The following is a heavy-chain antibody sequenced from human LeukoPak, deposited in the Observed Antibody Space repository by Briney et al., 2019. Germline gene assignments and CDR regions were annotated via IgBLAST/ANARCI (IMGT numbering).Heavy chain of an antibody. CDR2: TYYTSKWNN. V-gene: IGHV6-1*01. Sequence: SQTLSLTCAISVDSVSSNTAAWSWIRQSPSRGLEWLGRTYYTSKWNNEYAESVKSRITISPDTSKNQFSLQMNSVTPEDTAVYCRARGFFASAWAYWGQGTLVTVSS. D-gene: IGHD3-3*01. J-gene: IGHJ4*02. CDR1: VDSVSSNTAA. CDR3: ARGFFASAWAY.